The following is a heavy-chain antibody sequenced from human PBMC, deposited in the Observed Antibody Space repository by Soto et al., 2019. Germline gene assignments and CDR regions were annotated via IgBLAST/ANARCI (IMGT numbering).Heavy chain of an antibody. CDR2: ISSSSTI. CDR1: GFTFSDYY. CDR3: AKARAVRLEVCDS. D-gene: IGHD6-19*01. V-gene: IGHV3-11*04. Sequence: PGGSLRLSCAASGFTFSDYYMNWVRQAPGKGLEWVSSISSSSTIYYADSVKGRFTISRDNAKNSLYLQMNSLRAEDTAMCYCAKARAVRLEVCDSWGQGALVTVSS. J-gene: IGHJ4*02.